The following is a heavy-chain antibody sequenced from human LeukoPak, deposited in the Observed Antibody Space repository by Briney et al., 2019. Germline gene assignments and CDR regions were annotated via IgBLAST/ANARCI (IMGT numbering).Heavy chain of an antibody. CDR1: GYTFTSYG. CDR2: ISAYNGNT. J-gene: IGHJ5*02. Sequence: ASVKVSCKASGYTFTSYGISWVRQAPGQGLERMGWISAYNGNTNYAQKLQGRVTMTTDTSTSTAYMELRSLRSDDTAVYYCARVSILWFGELLTSGWFDPWGQGTLVTVSS. CDR3: ARVSILWFGELLTSGWFDP. D-gene: IGHD3-10*01. V-gene: IGHV1-18*01.